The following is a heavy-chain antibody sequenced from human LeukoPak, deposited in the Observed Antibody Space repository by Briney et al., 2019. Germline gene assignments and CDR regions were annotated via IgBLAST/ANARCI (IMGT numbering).Heavy chain of an antibody. D-gene: IGHD6-13*01. Sequence: SETLSLTCAVSGGSISSGSYSWSWIRQPPGKGLEWIGYISHSGSTYYNPSLKSRVTISVDESKNQFSLELTSVTAADTAVYYCARYSTTWPYWYFDLWGRGTLVTVSS. V-gene: IGHV4-30-2*01. CDR3: ARYSTTWPYWYFDL. J-gene: IGHJ2*01. CDR2: ISHSGST. CDR1: GGSISSGSYS.